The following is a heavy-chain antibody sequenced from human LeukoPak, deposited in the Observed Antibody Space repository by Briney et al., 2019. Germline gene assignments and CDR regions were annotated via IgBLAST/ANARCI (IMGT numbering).Heavy chain of an antibody. CDR1: GFTFSSYG. Sequence: GGSLRLSCAASGFTFSSYGMHWVRQAPGKGLDWVAFIRYDGSIKHYADSLKGRFTISRDNSKNTLFLQMDSLRAEDTAVYYCAKDGRQGKTYYYGSESANAFDIWGQGTMVTVSS. CDR2: IRYDGSIK. D-gene: IGHD3-10*01. CDR3: AKDGRQGKTYYYGSESANAFDI. J-gene: IGHJ3*02. V-gene: IGHV3-30*02.